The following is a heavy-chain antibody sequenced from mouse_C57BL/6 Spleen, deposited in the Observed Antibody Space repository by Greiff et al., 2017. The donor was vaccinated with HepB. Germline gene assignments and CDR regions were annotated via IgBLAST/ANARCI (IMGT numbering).Heavy chain of an antibody. CDR3: ARGIIGNSYYFDY. CDR1: GYTFTSYW. Sequence: VQLQQPGAELVMPGASVKLSCKASGYTFTSYWMHWVKQRPGQGLEWIGEIDPSDSYTNYNQKFKGKSTLTVDKSSSTAYMQLSSLTSEDSAVYYCARGIIGNSYYFDYWGQGTTLTVSS. J-gene: IGHJ2*01. CDR2: IDPSDSYT. V-gene: IGHV1-69*01. D-gene: IGHD2-1*01.